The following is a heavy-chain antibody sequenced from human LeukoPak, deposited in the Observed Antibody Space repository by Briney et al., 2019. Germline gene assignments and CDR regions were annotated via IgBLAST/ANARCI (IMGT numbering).Heavy chain of an antibody. Sequence: AGGSLRLSCAASGFTFSSYAMSWVRQAPGKGLEWVSAISGSGGSTYYADSVKGRFTISRDNSKNTLYLQMNSLRAEDTAVYYCAKDNGVVPAAYFDYWGQGTLVTVSS. CDR3: AKDNGVVPAAYFDY. CDR1: GFTFSSYA. CDR2: ISGSGGST. D-gene: IGHD2-2*01. V-gene: IGHV3-23*01. J-gene: IGHJ4*02.